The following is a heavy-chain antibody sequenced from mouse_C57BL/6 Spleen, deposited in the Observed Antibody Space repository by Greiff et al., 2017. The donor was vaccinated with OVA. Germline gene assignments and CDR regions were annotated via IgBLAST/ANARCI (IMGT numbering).Heavy chain of an antibody. CDR3: ARHYGSRDWYFDV. CDR2: INPYNGGT. CDR1: GYTFTDYY. D-gene: IGHD1-1*01. J-gene: IGHJ1*03. Sequence: VQLQQSGPVLVKPGASVKMSCKASGYTFTDYYMNWVKQSHGKSLEWIGVINPYNGGTSYNQKFKGKATLTVDKSSSTAYMELNSLTSEDSAVYYCARHYGSRDWYFDVWGTGTTVTVSS. V-gene: IGHV1-19*01.